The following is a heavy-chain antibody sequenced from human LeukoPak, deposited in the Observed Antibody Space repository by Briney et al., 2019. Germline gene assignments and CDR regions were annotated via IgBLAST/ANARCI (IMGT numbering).Heavy chain of an antibody. CDR3: ARDYPDYYDSSGYDAFDI. D-gene: IGHD3-22*01. J-gene: IGHJ3*02. Sequence: GGSLRLSCAASGFTFSNFAMHWVRQAPGKGLEFVSAISSNGDSTYYANSVKGRFTISRDNSKNTLYLQMNSLRAEDTAVYYCARDYPDYYDSSGYDAFDIWGQGTMVTVSS. V-gene: IGHV3-64*01. CDR1: GFTFSNFA. CDR2: ISSNGDST.